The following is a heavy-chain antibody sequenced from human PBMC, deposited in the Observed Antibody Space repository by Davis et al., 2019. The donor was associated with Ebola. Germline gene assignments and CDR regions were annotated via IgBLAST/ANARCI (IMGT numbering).Heavy chain of an antibody. CDR3: ARRSIAAAGTEDNWFDP. Sequence: AASVKVSCKASGYTFTSYGISWVRQAPGQGLEWMGWISAYNGNTNYAQKLQGRVTMTTDTSTSTAYMELRSLRSEDTAVYYCARRSIAAAGTEDNWFDPWGQGTLVTVSS. D-gene: IGHD6-13*01. CDR2: ISAYNGNT. V-gene: IGHV1-18*01. J-gene: IGHJ5*02. CDR1: GYTFTSYG.